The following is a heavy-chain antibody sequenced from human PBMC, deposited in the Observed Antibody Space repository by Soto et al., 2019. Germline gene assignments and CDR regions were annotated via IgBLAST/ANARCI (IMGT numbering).Heavy chain of an antibody. CDR1: GFTFSSYS. J-gene: IGHJ6*02. Sequence: EVQLVESGGGLVQPGGSLRLSCAASGFTFSSYSMNWVRQATGKGLEWVSYISSSSSTIYYADSVKGRFTISRDNAKNSLYLQMNSLRYEDTAVYYCARDPYGDPRNYYYGMDVWGQGTTVTVSS. D-gene: IGHD4-17*01. CDR3: ARDPYGDPRNYYYGMDV. V-gene: IGHV3-48*02. CDR2: ISSSSSTI.